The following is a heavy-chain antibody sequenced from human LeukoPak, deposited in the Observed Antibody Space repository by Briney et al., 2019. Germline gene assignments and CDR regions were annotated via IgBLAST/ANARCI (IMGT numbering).Heavy chain of an antibody. CDR2: IWYDGSNK. J-gene: IGHJ4*02. Sequence: PGRSLRLSCAASGFTFSSYGMHWVRQAPGKGLGWVAVIWYDGSNKYYADSVKGRFTISRDNSKNTLYLQMNSLRAEDTAVYYCARDLSSSSSWRPIDYWGQGTLVSVSS. D-gene: IGHD6-13*01. V-gene: IGHV3-33*01. CDR3: ARDLSSSSSWRPIDY. CDR1: GFTFSSYG.